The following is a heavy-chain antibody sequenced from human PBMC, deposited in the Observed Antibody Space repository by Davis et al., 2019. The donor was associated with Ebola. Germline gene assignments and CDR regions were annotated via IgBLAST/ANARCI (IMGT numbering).Heavy chain of an antibody. J-gene: IGHJ3*02. CDR3: ANQGVTKDAFDI. Sequence: PGGSLRLSCAASGFTFSSYGMHWVRQAPGKGLEWVAVISYDGSNKYYADSVKGRFTISRDNSKNTLYLQMNSLRAEDTAVYYCANQGVTKDAFDIWGQGTMVTVSS. D-gene: IGHD4-17*01. CDR2: ISYDGSNK. CDR1: GFTFSSYG. V-gene: IGHV3-30*18.